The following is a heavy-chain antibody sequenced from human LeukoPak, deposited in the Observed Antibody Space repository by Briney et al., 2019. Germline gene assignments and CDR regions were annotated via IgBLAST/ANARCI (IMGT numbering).Heavy chain of an antibody. CDR1: GGSFSGYY. Sequence: PSETLSLTCAVYGGSFSGYYWSWIRQPPGKGLEWIGEINHSGSTNYNPSLKSRVTISVDTSKNQFSLKLSSVTAADTAVYYCARCGYSGYGWSDYWGQGTLVTVSS. J-gene: IGHJ4*02. V-gene: IGHV4-34*01. CDR2: INHSGST. CDR3: ARCGYSGYGWSDY. D-gene: IGHD5-12*01.